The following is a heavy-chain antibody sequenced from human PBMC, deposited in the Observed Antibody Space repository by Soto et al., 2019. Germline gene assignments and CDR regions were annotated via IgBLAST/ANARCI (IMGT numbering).Heavy chain of an antibody. V-gene: IGHV1-46*01. Sequence: ASVKVSCKASGYTFTGYQMHWVRQAPGQGLEWMGIINPSGGSTSYAQKFQGRVTMTTDTSTSTAYMELSSLRSEDTAVYYCARDVRYCSGGSCYYWFDPWGQGTLVTVSS. CDR2: INPSGGST. CDR3: ARDVRYCSGGSCYYWFDP. CDR1: GYTFTGYQ. J-gene: IGHJ5*02. D-gene: IGHD2-15*01.